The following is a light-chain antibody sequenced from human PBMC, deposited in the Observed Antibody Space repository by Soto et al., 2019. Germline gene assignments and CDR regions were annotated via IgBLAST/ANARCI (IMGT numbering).Light chain of an antibody. CDR2: EVN. Sequence: QSVLTQPASVSGSPGQSITISCTGTSSDVGSYNLVSWYQHHPDEAPKLIIYEVNKRPSGVSNRFSGSKSGNTASLTISGLQAEDEADYYCCSYAGSSSLDVFGSGTKLTVL. J-gene: IGLJ1*01. V-gene: IGLV2-23*02. CDR1: SSDVGSYNL. CDR3: CSYAGSSSLDV.